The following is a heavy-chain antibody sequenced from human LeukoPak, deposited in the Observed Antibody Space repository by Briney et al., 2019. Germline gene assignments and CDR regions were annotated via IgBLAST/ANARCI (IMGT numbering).Heavy chain of an antibody. CDR2: IYYSGST. CDR1: GGSISSYY. CDR3: ARDLKTGNWNYYDSSGHDY. V-gene: IGHV4-59*12. D-gene: IGHD3-22*01. Sequence: SETLSLTCTVSGGSISSYYWSWIRQPPGKGLEWIGYIYYSGSTNYNPSLKSRVTISVDTSKNQFSLKLSSVTAADTAVYYCARDLKTGNWNYYDSSGHDYWGQGTLVTVSS. J-gene: IGHJ4*02.